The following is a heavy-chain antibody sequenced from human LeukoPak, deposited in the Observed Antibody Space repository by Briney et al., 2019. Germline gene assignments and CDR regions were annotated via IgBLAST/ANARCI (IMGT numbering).Heavy chain of an antibody. CDR2: IYPADSDT. CDR1: GYSFTSYW. V-gene: IGHV5-51*01. CDR3: ARTTNPYYYDSSGYRD. J-gene: IGHJ4*02. D-gene: IGHD3-22*01. Sequence: GESLKISCKGSGYSFTSYWIGWVRQMPGKGLEWMGIIYPADSDTRYSPSFQGQVTISADKSISTAYLQWSSLKASDTAMYYCARTTNPYYYDSSGYRDWGQGTLVTVSS.